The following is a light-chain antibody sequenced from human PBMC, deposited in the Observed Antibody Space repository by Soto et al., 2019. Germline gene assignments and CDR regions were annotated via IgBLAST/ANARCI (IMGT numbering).Light chain of an antibody. Sequence: IVVTQSPATLSVSPGERASLSCRAGNSISSNLAWYQLKPGQAPRLLIYGASTRATGIPARFSGSGSGTEFTLTITSLQSEDFAVYFCQQYNDGLTFGGGTKVDI. V-gene: IGKV3-15*01. J-gene: IGKJ4*01. CDR3: QQYNDGLT. CDR2: GAS. CDR1: NSISSN.